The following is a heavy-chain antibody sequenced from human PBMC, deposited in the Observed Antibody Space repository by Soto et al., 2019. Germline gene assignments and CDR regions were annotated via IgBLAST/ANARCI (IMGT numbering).Heavy chain of an antibody. CDR1: GFTFSSYS. D-gene: IGHD3-22*01. Sequence: GGSLRLSCAASGFTFSSYSMNWVRQAPGKGLEWVSSISSSSSYIYYADSVKGRFTISRDNAKNSLYLQMNSLRAEDTAVYYCARGATMIVVSPNYWGQETLVTV. J-gene: IGHJ4*02. CDR2: ISSSSSYI. V-gene: IGHV3-21*01. CDR3: ARGATMIVVSPNY.